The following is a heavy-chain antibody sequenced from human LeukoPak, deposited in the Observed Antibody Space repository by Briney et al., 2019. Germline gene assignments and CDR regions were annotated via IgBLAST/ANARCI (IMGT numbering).Heavy chain of an antibody. J-gene: IGHJ6*03. V-gene: IGHV3-48*01. Sequence: GGSLRLSCAASGFTLSSYSMNGVRQAPGRGGEGVSYISSSSSTIYYADSVKGRFTISRDNAKNSLYMQMNSLRGEDTAVYYCASYRGSGYYKEYYYYMDVWGKGTTVTVSS. CDR1: GFTLSSYS. CDR2: ISSSSSTI. D-gene: IGHD3-3*01. CDR3: ASYRGSGYYKEYYYYMDV.